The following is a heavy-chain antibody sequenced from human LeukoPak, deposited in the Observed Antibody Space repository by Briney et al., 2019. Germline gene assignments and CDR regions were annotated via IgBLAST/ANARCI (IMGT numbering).Heavy chain of an antibody. CDR1: GGSISSGSYY. CDR3: ARDYYDSSGYYHDY. J-gene: IGHJ4*02. D-gene: IGHD3-22*01. CDR2: IYTSGST. V-gene: IGHV4-61*02. Sequence: SQTVSLTCTVSGGSISSGSYYWSWIRQPAGKGLEWIGRIYTSGSTNYNPSLKSRVTISVDTSKNQFSLKLSSVTAADTAVYYCARDYYDSSGYYHDYWGQGTLVTVSS.